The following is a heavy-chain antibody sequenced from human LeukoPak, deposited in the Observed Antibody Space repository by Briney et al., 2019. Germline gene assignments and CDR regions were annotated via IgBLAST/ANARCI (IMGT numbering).Heavy chain of an antibody. CDR2: MSGSGDYT. J-gene: IGHJ4*02. D-gene: IGHD4-11*01. Sequence: GGSLRLSCAASGFTFSNYAMSWVRQAPGKGLEWDSSMSGSGDYTYHADSVKGRFTISRDNSENKLYLQANSLRAEDTAVYYCGKGLNRDYSGVGDYWGQGTLVTVSS. CDR1: GFTFSNYA. CDR3: GKGLNRDYSGVGDY. V-gene: IGHV3-23*01.